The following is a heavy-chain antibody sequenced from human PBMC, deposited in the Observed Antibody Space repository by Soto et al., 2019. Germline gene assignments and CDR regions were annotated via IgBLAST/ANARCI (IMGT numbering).Heavy chain of an antibody. CDR1: GGSISSGGYS. CDR2: IYYSGST. V-gene: IGHV4-61*08. Sequence: SETLSLTCAVSGGSISSGGYSWSWIWKPPGKGLEWIGYIYYSGSTNYNPSLKSRVTISVDTSKNQFSLKLSSVTAADTAVYYCARGLSRDYYDPQGPETEYFQHWGQGTLVTVSS. J-gene: IGHJ1*01. D-gene: IGHD3-22*01. CDR3: ARGLSRDYYDPQGPETEYFQH.